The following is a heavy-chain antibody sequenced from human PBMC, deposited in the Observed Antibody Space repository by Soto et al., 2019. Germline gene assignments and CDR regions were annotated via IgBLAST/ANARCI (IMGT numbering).Heavy chain of an antibody. V-gene: IGHV3-23*01. CDR1: GFTFSSYA. CDR3: AKEYGIAARNPQYFQH. J-gene: IGHJ1*01. D-gene: IGHD6-6*01. Sequence: QSGGSLTLSCAASGFTFSSYAMSWVRQAPGKGLEWVSAISGSGGSTYYADSVKGRFTISRDNSKNTLYLQMNSLRAEDTAVYYCAKEYGIAARNPQYFQHWGQGTLVTVSS. CDR2: ISGSGGST.